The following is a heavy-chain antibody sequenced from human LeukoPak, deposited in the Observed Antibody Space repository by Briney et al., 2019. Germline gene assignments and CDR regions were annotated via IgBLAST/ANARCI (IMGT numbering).Heavy chain of an antibody. CDR3: ARTDYDILTGYPHFLLDY. J-gene: IGHJ4*02. V-gene: IGHV4-59*08. D-gene: IGHD3-9*01. CDR1: GGSMSNYY. CDR2: IYFNGTT. Sequence: SETLSLTCTVSGGSMSNYYWSWIRQPPGRGLEWVGYIYFNGTTNYNPSLKSRVTISVDTSKHQFSLKLRSVTAADTAVYYCARTDYDILTGYPHFLLDYWGQGTLVTVSS.